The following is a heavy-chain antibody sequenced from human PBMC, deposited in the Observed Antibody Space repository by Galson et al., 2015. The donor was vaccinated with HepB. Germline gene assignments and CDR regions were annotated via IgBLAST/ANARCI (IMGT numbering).Heavy chain of an antibody. J-gene: IGHJ2*01. CDR3: ARGLGDCGGDCYSSWYFDL. CDR1: GYTFTSYG. Sequence: SVKVSCKASGYTFTSYGISWVRQAPGQGLEWMGWISAYNGNTNYAQKLQGRVTMTTDTSTSTAYIELRSLRSDDTAVYYCARGLGDCGGDCYSSWYFDLWGRGTLVTVSS. CDR2: ISAYNGNT. V-gene: IGHV1-18*04. D-gene: IGHD2-21*02.